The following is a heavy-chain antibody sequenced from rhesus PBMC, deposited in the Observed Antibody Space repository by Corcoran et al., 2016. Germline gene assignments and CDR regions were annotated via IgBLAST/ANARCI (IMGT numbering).Heavy chain of an antibody. CDR1: GCSISSNY. CDR2: ISGSGGST. V-gene: IGHV4-173*01. J-gene: IGHJ4*01. CDR3: AGYCTGSCCYFDY. Sequence: QVQLQESGPGLVKPSETLSLTCAVPGCSISSNYWSRIRQPPGKGLGWMGRISGSGGSTDYNPSLKSRVTISTDTSKNQFSLKLSSVTAADTAVYYCAGYCTGSCCYFDYWGQGVLVTVSS. D-gene: IGHD2-21*01.